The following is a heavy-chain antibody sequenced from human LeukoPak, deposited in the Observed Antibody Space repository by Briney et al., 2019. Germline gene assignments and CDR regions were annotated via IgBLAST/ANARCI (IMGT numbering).Heavy chain of an antibody. D-gene: IGHD6-6*01. CDR3: ASRGSSIAARPFDY. CDR1: GGSFSGYY. Sequence: SETLSLTCAVYGGSFSGYYWSWIRQPPGKGLEWIGEINHSGSTNYNPSLKSRVTISVDTSKNQFSLKLSSVTAADTAVYYCASRGSSIAARPFDYWGQGTLVTVPS. V-gene: IGHV4-34*01. J-gene: IGHJ4*02. CDR2: INHSGST.